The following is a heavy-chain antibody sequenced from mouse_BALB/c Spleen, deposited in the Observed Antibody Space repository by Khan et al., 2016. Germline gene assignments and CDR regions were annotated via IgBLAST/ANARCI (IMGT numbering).Heavy chain of an antibody. CDR3: ARGRHFDF. CDR1: GYTFTDYT. V-gene: IGHV1-4*02. J-gene: IGHJ2*01. CDR2: SNPTSGYT. Sequence: QVQLQQSAAELARPGASVKMSCKASGYTFTDYTIHWVKQRPGQGLEWIGYSNPTSGYTEYNHKFTDKTTLTADKSSITAYIQLSSLTSEDSAVYYRARGRHFDFWGQGTTLTVSS.